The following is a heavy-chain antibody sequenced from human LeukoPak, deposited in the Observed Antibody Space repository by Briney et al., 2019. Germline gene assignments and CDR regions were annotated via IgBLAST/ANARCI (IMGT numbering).Heavy chain of an antibody. Sequence: GESLKISCKGSGYSFTSYWIGWVRQMPGKGLEWMGIIYPGDSDTGYSPSFLGQVTISADKSISTAYLQWSSLKASDTAMYYCARYAVWIAAAGSYYFDYWGQGTLVTVSS. V-gene: IGHV5-51*01. CDR3: ARYAVWIAAAGSYYFDY. D-gene: IGHD6-13*01. CDR2: IYPGDSDT. J-gene: IGHJ4*02. CDR1: GYSFTSYW.